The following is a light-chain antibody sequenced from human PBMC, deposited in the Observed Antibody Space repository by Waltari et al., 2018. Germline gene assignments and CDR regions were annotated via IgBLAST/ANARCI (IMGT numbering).Light chain of an antibody. J-gene: IGLJ7*01. CDR3: CSYAGSTFV. Sequence: QSALPQPASVSGSPGQSITISCSGGSSNVGSYKLVSWYQQNPGKAPKLMIDEVDKRASGIPGRFSGSKSDSTASLTISGLQAEDEAVYYCCSYAGSTFVFGGGTQLTVL. CDR2: EVD. V-gene: IGLV2-23*02. CDR1: SSNVGSYKL.